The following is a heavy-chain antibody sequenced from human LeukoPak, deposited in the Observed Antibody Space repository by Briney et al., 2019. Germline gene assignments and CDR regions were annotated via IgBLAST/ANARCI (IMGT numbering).Heavy chain of an antibody. V-gene: IGHV1-2*02. Sequence: VASVKVSFKASGYTFTGYFIHWVRQAPGQGLEWMGWINSNSGGTNYAQNFQGRVTMTRDTSINTVYMELSGLASDDTAVYYCARVEDLYYFDYWGQGTLVTVSS. CDR1: GYTFTGYF. CDR3: ARVEDLYYFDY. J-gene: IGHJ4*02. CDR2: INSNSGGT.